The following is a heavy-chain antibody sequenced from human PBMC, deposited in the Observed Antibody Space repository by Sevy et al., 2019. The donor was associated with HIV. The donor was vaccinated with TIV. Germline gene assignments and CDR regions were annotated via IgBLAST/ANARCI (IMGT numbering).Heavy chain of an antibody. CDR3: ARDAARVIVPTAGFDS. Sequence: GGSLRLSCVASGFTFRSFSMHRVRQAPGKGLEWVAAIWYDGRTERYADSVQGRFTISRDNSKKKLYLQMNSLRDEDTAIYYCARDAARVIVPTAGFDSWGQGTLVTVSS. V-gene: IGHV3-33*01. D-gene: IGHD1-1*01. CDR2: IWYDGRTE. J-gene: IGHJ5*01. CDR1: GFTFRSFS.